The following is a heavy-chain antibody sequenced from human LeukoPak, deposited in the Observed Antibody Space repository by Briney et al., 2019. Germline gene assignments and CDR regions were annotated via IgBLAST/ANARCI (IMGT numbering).Heavy chain of an antibody. V-gene: IGHV4-59*02. D-gene: IGHD7-27*01. CDR3: ASRKLGNDY. CDR2: IYRTGST. CDR1: GGSVSDYY. J-gene: IGHJ4*02. Sequence: PSETLSLTCTISGGSVSDYYWSWIRQSPGKGLEWIGYIYRTGSTSYSPSLKSRVTISADTSQNQFSLKLSSVTAADTAVYYCASRKLGNDYWGQGTLVTASS.